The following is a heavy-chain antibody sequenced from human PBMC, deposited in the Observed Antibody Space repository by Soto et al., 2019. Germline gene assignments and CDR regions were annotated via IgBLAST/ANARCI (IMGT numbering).Heavy chain of an antibody. D-gene: IGHD6-13*01. CDR2: IYYSGST. V-gene: IGHV4-59*08. J-gene: IGHJ4*02. Sequence: ETLSLTCTVSGGSISSYYWSWIRQPPGKGLEWIGYIYYSGSTNYNPSLKSRVTISVDTSKNQFSLKLSSVTAADTAVYYCARTVGKSIAASYYFDYWGQGTLVTVSS. CDR3: ARTVGKSIAASYYFDY. CDR1: GGSISSYY.